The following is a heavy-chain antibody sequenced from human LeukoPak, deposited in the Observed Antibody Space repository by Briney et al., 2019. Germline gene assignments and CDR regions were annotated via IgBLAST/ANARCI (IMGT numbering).Heavy chain of an antibody. CDR1: GGSISGYY. D-gene: IGHD6-19*01. J-gene: IGHJ5*02. Sequence: SETLSLTCTVSGGSISGYYWSWIRQPPEKGLEWIGYIYYSGSTNYNPSLESRVTISVDTSKNQFSLKLSSVTAADTAVYYCARDRSSGWYGANDHWGQGTLVTVSS. CDR3: ARDRSSGWYGANDH. V-gene: IGHV4-59*01. CDR2: IYYSGST.